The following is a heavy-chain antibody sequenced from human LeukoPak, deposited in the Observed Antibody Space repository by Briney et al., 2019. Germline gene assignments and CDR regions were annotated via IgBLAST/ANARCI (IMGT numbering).Heavy chain of an antibody. CDR2: IKQDGSKK. CDR3: TRVGYIDEGIDY. V-gene: IGHV3-7*04. CDR1: GFPFSSYW. Sequence: GGSLRLSCVASGFPFSSYWMTWVRQALGEGLERVANIKQDGSKKSYVDSVKGRFTISRDNAKNSLYLQMNSLRAEDTAIYYCTRVGYIDEGIDYWGQGTLVTVSS. J-gene: IGHJ4*02. D-gene: IGHD5-24*01.